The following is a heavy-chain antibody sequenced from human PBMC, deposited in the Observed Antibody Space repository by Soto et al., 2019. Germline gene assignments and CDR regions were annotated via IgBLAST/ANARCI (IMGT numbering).Heavy chain of an antibody. CDR1: GFTFSSYA. CDR2: ISGGGGTT. V-gene: IGHV3-23*01. Sequence: TGGSLRLSCAASGFTFSSYAMSWVRQAPGKGLEWVSTISGGGGTTYYADSVKGRFTFSRDNSKNTLYLQMNSLRAEDTAIYYCAKDHQIGVVMVGYGMDVWGQGTTVTVSS. CDR3: AKDHQIGVVMVGYGMDV. D-gene: IGHD3-3*01. J-gene: IGHJ6*02.